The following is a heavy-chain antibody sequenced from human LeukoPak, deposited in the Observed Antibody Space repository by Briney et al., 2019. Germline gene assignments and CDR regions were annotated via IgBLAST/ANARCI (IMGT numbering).Heavy chain of an antibody. CDR3: ARQGLTYYDFWSGPNNWFDP. D-gene: IGHD3-3*01. V-gene: IGHV5-51*01. Sequence: GESLKISCKGSGYSFTSYWIGWVRQMPGKGLEWMAFIYPGDSDTRYSPSFQGQVTISADKSISTAYLQWSSLKASDTAMYYCARQGLTYYDFWSGPNNWFDPWGQGTLVTVSS. J-gene: IGHJ5*02. CDR1: GYSFTSYW. CDR2: IYPGDSDT.